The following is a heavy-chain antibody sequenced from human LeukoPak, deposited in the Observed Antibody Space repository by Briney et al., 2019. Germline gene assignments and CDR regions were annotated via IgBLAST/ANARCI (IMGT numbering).Heavy chain of an antibody. D-gene: IGHD3-10*01. J-gene: IGHJ4*02. CDR1: GFTFSDYY. CDR2: ISSGGSTI. CDR3: AKDDAWLRYGE. V-gene: IGHV3-11*01. Sequence: GGSLRLSCATSGFTFSDYYMTWMRQAPGKGLEWVSYISSGGSTIYYADSVKGRFTISRDNSKNTVYLEVISLTDEDTAVYYCAKDDAWLRYGEWSQGTLVTVSS.